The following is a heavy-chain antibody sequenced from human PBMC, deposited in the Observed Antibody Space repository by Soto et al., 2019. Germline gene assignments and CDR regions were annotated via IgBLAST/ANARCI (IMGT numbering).Heavy chain of an antibody. CDR2: ISSNGGST. CDR1: GFTFSTYA. J-gene: IGHJ4*02. Sequence: PGGSLRLSCAASGFTFSTYAMTWVRQAPGKGLEWVSAISSNGGSTYYADSAKGRFTISRDNSKSTVYLQFNSLRAEDTAVYYCAKDQGGNSNFDYWGQGTLVTV. V-gene: IGHV3-23*01. CDR3: AKDQGGNSNFDY. D-gene: IGHD2-21*02.